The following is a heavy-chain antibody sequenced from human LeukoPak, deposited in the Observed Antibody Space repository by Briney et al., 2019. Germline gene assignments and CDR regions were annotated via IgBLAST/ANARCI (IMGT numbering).Heavy chain of an antibody. J-gene: IGHJ3*02. CDR3: ARDGGAPITMIVSEHAFDI. Sequence: GGSLRLSCAASGFTFSSYSMNWVRQAPGKGLVWVSSISSSGSYIYYADSVKGRFTISRDNAKHSLYLQMNSLRAEDTAVYYCARDGGAPITMIVSEHAFDIWAQGTMVTVPS. D-gene: IGHD3-22*01. CDR1: GFTFSSYS. CDR2: ISSSGSYI. V-gene: IGHV3-21*01.